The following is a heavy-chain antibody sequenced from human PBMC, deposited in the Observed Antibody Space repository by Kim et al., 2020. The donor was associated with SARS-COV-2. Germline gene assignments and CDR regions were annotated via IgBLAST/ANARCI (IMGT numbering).Heavy chain of an antibody. CDR1: GGSISSSSYY. CDR2: IYYSGST. D-gene: IGHD5-18*01. CDR3: ARGSVIQLWSQVDY. J-gene: IGHJ4*02. V-gene: IGHV4-39*07. Sequence: SETLSLTCTVSGGSISSSSYYWGWIRQPPGKGLEWIGSIYYSGSTYYNPSLKSRVTISVDTSKNQFSLKLSSVTAADTAVYYCARGSVIQLWSQVDYWGQGTLVTVSS.